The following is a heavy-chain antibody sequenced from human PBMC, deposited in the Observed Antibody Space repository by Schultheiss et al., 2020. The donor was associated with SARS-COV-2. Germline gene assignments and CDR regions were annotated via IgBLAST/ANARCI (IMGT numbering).Heavy chain of an antibody. CDR1: GGSISSYY. Sequence: SETLSLTCTVSGGSISSYYWSWIRQHPGKGLEWIGYIYYSGSTNYNPSLKSRVTISVDTSKDQFSLKLSSVTAADTAVYYCARDKIVGATEGGFDYWGQGTLVTVSS. V-gene: IGHV4-59*12. D-gene: IGHD1-26*01. J-gene: IGHJ4*02. CDR3: ARDKIVGATEGGFDY. CDR2: IYYSGST.